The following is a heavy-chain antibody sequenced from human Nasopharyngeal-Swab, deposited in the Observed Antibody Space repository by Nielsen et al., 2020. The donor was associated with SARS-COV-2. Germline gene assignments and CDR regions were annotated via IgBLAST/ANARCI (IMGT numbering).Heavy chain of an antibody. CDR3: ARQDRFYYYLDV. CDR1: GFTFGSFG. D-gene: IGHD3-3*01. CDR2: ISPSSGYI. Sequence: ETLSITCAGSGFTFGSFGMTWVRQAPGKGLERVSYISPSSGYIYYAESLKGRFTISRDNGKNSVYLQMNSLRADDTAVYFCARQDRFYYYLDVWGKGTTVTVSS. J-gene: IGHJ6*03. V-gene: IGHV3-21*01.